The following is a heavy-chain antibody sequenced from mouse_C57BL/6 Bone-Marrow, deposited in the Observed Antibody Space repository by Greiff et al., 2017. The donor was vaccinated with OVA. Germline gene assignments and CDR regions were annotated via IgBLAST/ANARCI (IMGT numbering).Heavy chain of an antibody. J-gene: IGHJ3*01. CDR1: GYTFTDYE. V-gene: IGHV1-15*01. CDR2: IDPETGGT. Sequence: LVESGAELVRPGASVTLSCKASGYTFTDYEMHWVKQTPVHGLEWIGAIDPETGGTAYNQKFKGKAILTADKSSSTAYMELRSLTSEDSAVYYCTRWEFITTVEAYWGQGTLVTVSA. CDR3: TRWEFITTVEAY. D-gene: IGHD1-1*01.